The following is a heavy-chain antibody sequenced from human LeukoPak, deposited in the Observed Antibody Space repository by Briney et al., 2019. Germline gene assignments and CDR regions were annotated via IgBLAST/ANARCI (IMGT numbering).Heavy chain of an antibody. D-gene: IGHD5-18*01. V-gene: IGHV1-2*04. CDR1: GYTFTGYY. Sequence: ASVKVSCKASGYTFTGYYMHWVRQAPGQGLEWMGWINPNSGGTNYAQKFQGWVTMTRDTSISTAYMELSRLRSDDTAVYYCARGERGCSYGPYYFDYWGQGTLVTVSS. CDR2: INPNSGGT. J-gene: IGHJ4*02. CDR3: ARGERGCSYGPYYFDY.